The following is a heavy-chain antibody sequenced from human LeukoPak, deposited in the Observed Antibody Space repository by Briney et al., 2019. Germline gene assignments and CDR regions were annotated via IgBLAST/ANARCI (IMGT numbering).Heavy chain of an antibody. J-gene: IGHJ3*02. Sequence: ASVKVSCKASGYTFTGYYMHWVRQAPGQGLEWMGGIIPIFGTANYAQKFQGRVTITADESTSTAYMELSSLRSEDTAVYYCARELERVRAFDIWGQGTMVTVSS. CDR1: GYTFTGYY. CDR2: IIPIFGTA. CDR3: ARELERVRAFDI. D-gene: IGHD1-1*01. V-gene: IGHV1-69*13.